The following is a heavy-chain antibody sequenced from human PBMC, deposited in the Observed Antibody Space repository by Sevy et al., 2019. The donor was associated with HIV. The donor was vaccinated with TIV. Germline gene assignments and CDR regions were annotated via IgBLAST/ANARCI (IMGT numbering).Heavy chain of an antibody. D-gene: IGHD6-6*01. CDR1: GFTFNVYG. CDR3: AKDLTERYSTSSGDFDY. CDR2: TRYDGSTK. V-gene: IGHV3-30*02. Sequence: GGSLRLSCAASGFTFNVYGMHWVRQAPGKGLQWVAFTRYDGSTKYYADSVKGRFTISRDNSKNPLYLQMNSLRVEDTAMYYCAKDLTERYSTSSGDFDYWGQGSLVTVSS. J-gene: IGHJ4*02.